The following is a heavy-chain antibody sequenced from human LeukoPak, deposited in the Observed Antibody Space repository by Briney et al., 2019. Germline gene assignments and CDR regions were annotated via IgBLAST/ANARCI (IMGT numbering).Heavy chain of an antibody. J-gene: IGHJ6*02. CDR1: GFAVTANY. Sequence: GGSLRPSCAASGFAVTANYINSVRQAPGKGLEWVSVHYSGSTTYYADSVRGRFTISRDNSKNTLYLQMNSLRVEDTAVYYCARLPAYSSGMDVWGQGTTVTDSS. CDR3: ARLPAYSSGMDV. CDR2: HYSGSTT. V-gene: IGHV3-66*04.